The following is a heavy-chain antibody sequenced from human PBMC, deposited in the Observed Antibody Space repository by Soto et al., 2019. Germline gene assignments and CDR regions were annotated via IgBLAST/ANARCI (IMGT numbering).Heavy chain of an antibody. CDR1: GGSISSGGYS. J-gene: IGHJ3*02. CDR2: IYHSGST. V-gene: IGHV4-30-2*01. D-gene: IGHD3-10*01. CDR3: AREVLVRVLGNAFDI. Sequence: PSETLSLICAVSGGSISSGGYSWSWIRQPPGKGLEWIGYIYHSGSTYYNPSLKSRVTISVDRSKNQFSLKLSSVTAADTAVYYCAREVLVRVLGNAFDIWGQGTMVTVSS.